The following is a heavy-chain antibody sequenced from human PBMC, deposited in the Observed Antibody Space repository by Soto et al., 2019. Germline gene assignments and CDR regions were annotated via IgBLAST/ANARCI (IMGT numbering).Heavy chain of an antibody. CDR3: ARDHRSLGAFDI. J-gene: IGHJ3*02. CDR2: IIPIFGTA. CDR1: GGTFSSYA. V-gene: IGHV1-69*06. Sequence: QVQLVRSGAEVKKPGSSVKVSCKASGGTFSSYAISWVRQAPGQGLEWMGGIIPIFGTANYAQKFQGRVTITADKSTSTAYMELSSLRPEDTAVYYCARDHRSLGAFDIWGQGTMVTVSS. D-gene: IGHD3-16*01.